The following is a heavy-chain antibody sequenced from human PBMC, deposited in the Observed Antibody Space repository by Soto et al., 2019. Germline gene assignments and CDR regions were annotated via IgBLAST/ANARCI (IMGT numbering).Heavy chain of an antibody. V-gene: IGHV3-33*01. CDR2: IWYDGSNK. CDR1: GFTFSSYG. Sequence: QVQLVESGGGVVQPGRSLRLSCAASGFTFSSYGMHWVRQAPGKGLEWVAVIWYDGSNKYYADSVKGRFTISRDNSKNTLYLQMNSLRAEDTAVYYCARALESGYSGYEPGCWGQGTLVTVSS. CDR3: ARALESGYSGYEPGC. J-gene: IGHJ4*02. D-gene: IGHD5-12*01.